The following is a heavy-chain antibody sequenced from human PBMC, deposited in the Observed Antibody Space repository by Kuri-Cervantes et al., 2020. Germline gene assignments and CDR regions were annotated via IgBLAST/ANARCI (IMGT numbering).Heavy chain of an antibody. CDR2: INPNSGGT. Sequence: ASVKVSCKASGYTFTNYAIHWVRQAPGQGLEWMGWINPNSGGTNYAQKFQGWVTMTRDTSISTAYMELSRLRSDDTAVYYCARGGSSGCLDYWGQGTLVTVSS. V-gene: IGHV1-2*04. J-gene: IGHJ4*02. CDR3: ARGGSSGCLDY. CDR1: GYTFTNYA. D-gene: IGHD6-19*01.